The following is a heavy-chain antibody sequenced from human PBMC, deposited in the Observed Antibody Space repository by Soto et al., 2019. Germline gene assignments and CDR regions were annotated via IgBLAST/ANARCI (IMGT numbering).Heavy chain of an antibody. J-gene: IGHJ4*02. CDR1: GFTFSSYW. V-gene: IGHV3-74*01. CDR3: ARVEGGIAAAGLQLWLLDY. CDR2: INSDGSST. D-gene: IGHD6-13*01. Sequence: EVQLVESGGGLVQPGGSLRLSCAASGFTFSSYWMHWVRQAPGKGLVWVSRINSDGSSTSYADSVKGRFTISRDNAKNTLYLQMNSLRAEDTAVYYCARVEGGIAAAGLQLWLLDYLGQGTLVTVSS.